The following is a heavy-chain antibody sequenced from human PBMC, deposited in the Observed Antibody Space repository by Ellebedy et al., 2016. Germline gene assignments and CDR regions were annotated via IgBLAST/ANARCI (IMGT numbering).Heavy chain of an antibody. V-gene: IGHV3-23*01. J-gene: IGHJ3*01. CDR2: ISASGTRT. D-gene: IGHD1-26*01. CDR3: AKDRHGWSGSNDGSHF. CDR1: RVTMNVFA. Sequence: GESLKISXEASRVTMNVFAMTWVRQAPGKGLEWVSVISASGTRTYYADSVKGRFTISRDNSRNMLYLQMYSLRVEDTAVYYCAKDRHGWSGSNDGSHFWGQGTMVTVSS.